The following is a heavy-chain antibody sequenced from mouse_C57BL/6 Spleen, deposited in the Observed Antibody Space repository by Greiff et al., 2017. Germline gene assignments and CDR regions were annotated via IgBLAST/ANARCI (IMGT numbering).Heavy chain of an antibody. CDR1: GFNIKDDY. J-gene: IGHJ2*01. V-gene: IGHV14-4*01. CDR2: IDPENGDT. CDR3: TAGLLRSD. D-gene: IGHD2-3*01. Sequence: EVQLQQSGAELVRPGASVKLSCTASGFNIKDDYMHWVKQRPEQGLEWIGWIDPENGDTEYASKFQGKATITADTSSNTAYLQLSSLTSEDTAVYDCTAGLLRSDGGQGTTLTAS.